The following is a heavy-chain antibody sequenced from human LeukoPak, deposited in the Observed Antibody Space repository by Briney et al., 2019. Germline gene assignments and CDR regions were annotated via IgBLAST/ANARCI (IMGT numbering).Heavy chain of an antibody. J-gene: IGHJ4*02. Sequence: PSQTLSLTCTVSGGSISSGGYYWTWIRQHPGKGLEWIGYIYLSGSTYYNPSLKSRVTISVDTSKNQFSLKLSSVTAADTAVYYWARGLSSGRLSLLFDYWGQGTLVTVSS. D-gene: IGHD2/OR15-2a*01. CDR1: GGSISSGGYY. V-gene: IGHV4-31*03. CDR3: ARGLSSGRLSLLFDY. CDR2: IYLSGST.